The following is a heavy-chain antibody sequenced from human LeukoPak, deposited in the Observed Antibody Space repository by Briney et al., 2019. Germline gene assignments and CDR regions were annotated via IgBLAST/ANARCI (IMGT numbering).Heavy chain of an antibody. CDR1: GGSISSYY. D-gene: IGHD3-10*01. CDR2: IYYSGST. V-gene: IGHV4-59*01. Sequence: PSETLSLTCAVSGGSISSYYWSWIRQPPGKGLEWIGYIYYSGSTNYNPSLKSRVTISVDTSKNQFSLKLSSVTAADTAVYYCARDPFGPQPYGSGGLTFDYWGQGTLVTVSS. CDR3: ARDPFGPQPYGSGGLTFDY. J-gene: IGHJ4*02.